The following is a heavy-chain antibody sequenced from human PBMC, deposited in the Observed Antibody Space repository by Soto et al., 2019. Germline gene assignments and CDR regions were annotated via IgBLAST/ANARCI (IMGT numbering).Heavy chain of an antibody. CDR2: IYYSGST. Sequence: SETLSLTCTVSGGSISSSSYYWGWIRQPPGKGLEWIGSIYYSGSTYYNTSLKSRVTISVDTSKKQLSLKLSSVTAADTSVYFCARQARRGSGWYLNWFDPWGQGTLVTVSS. D-gene: IGHD6-19*01. J-gene: IGHJ5*02. V-gene: IGHV4-39*01. CDR3: ARQARRGSGWYLNWFDP. CDR1: GGSISSSSYY.